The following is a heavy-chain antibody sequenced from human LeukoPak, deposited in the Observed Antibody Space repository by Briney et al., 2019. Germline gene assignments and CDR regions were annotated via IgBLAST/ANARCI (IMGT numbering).Heavy chain of an antibody. CDR2: ISSNGGST. CDR1: GFTFSSYS. J-gene: IGHJ4*02. V-gene: IGHV3-64*01. D-gene: IGHD4-11*01. CDR3: ASGTLTELDY. Sequence: GGSLRLSCAVSGFTFSSYSMHWVRQAPGKGLEHVSAISSNGGSTYYANSMKGRFTISRDNSKNTLFLQMGSLRAEDMAVYYCASGTLTELDYWGQGTLVTVSS.